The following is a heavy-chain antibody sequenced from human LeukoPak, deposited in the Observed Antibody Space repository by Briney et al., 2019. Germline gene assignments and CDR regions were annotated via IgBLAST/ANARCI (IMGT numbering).Heavy chain of an antibody. CDR1: GFTFSTYG. CDR2: ISRSITTI. D-gene: IGHD2-2*01. CDR3: ARGDCSTSSCQKHQNWFDP. V-gene: IGHV3-48*01. Sequence: GGSLRLPCVASGFTFSTYGMNWVRQAPGEGLEWVSYISRSITTIYYADSVKGRFTISRDNAENSLYLQMNGLRAEDTAVYYCARGDCSTSSCQKHQNWFDPWGQGTLVTVSS. J-gene: IGHJ5*02.